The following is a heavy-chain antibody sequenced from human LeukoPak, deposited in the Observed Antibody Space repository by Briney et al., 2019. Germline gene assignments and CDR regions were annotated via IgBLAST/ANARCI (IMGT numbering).Heavy chain of an antibody. CDR3: ARGKAYCGGDCYYWFDP. J-gene: IGHJ5*02. D-gene: IGHD2-21*02. CDR1: GGSISSGGYY. V-gene: IGHV4-31*03. CDR2: IYYSGST. Sequence: PSETLSLTCTVSGGSISSGGYYWSWIRQHPGKGLEWIEDIYYSGSTYYNPSLRSRVTISVDTSKNQFSPKLSSVTAADTAVYYCARGKAYCGGDCYYWFDPWGQGTLVTVSS.